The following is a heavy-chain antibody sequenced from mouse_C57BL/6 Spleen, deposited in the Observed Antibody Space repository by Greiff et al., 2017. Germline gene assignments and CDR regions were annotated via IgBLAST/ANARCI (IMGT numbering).Heavy chain of an antibody. CDR2: IDPSDSYP. V-gene: IGHV1-50*01. CDR3: ARRAQDTAMDY. CDR1: GYTFTSYW. D-gene: IGHD3-2*02. J-gene: IGHJ4*01. Sequence: QVQLQQPGAELVKPGASVKLSCKASGYTFTSYWMQWVKQRPGQGLEWIGEIDPSDSYPIFNQKFKGKATLTVDTSSSTAYMQLSSLTSEDSAVDYCARRAQDTAMDYWGQGTSVTVSS.